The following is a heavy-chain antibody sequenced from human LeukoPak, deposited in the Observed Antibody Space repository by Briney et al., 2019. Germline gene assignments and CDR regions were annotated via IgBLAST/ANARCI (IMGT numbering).Heavy chain of an antibody. Sequence: PGGSLRLSCAASGFTFSSYAMSWVRQAPGKGLEWVSAISGSGGSTYYADSVNGRFTISRDNSKNTLYLQMNSLRAEDTAVYYCAKDGGYCSSTSCKHDAFDIWGQGTMVTVSS. V-gene: IGHV3-23*01. CDR2: ISGSGGST. CDR1: GFTFSSYA. J-gene: IGHJ3*02. D-gene: IGHD2-2*01. CDR3: AKDGGYCSSTSCKHDAFDI.